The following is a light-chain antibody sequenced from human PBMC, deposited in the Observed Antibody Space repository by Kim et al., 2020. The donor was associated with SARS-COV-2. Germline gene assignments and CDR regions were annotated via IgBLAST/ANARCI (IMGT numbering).Light chain of an antibody. CDR1: QSVSSN. Sequence: VSPGEGAPLSCRANQSVSSNLAWYQQKPGQAPRLLIYGASTRATGIPARFSGSGSGTEFTLTISSLQSEDFAVYYCQQYNNWPFTFGPGTKVDIK. CDR2: GAS. V-gene: IGKV3-15*01. CDR3: QQYNNWPFT. J-gene: IGKJ3*01.